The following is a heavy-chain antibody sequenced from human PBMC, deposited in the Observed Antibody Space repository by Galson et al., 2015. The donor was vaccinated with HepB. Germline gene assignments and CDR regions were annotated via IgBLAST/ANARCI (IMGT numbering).Heavy chain of an antibody. Sequence: SLRLSCAASGFTFSNAWMSWVRQAPGKGLEWVGRIKSKTDGGTTDYATPVKGRFTISRDDSKNTLYLQMNSLKTEDTAVYYRTTSDYYGDYLYYFDYWCQGTLVTVSA. CDR3: TTSDYYGDYLYYFDY. J-gene: IGHJ4*02. V-gene: IGHV3-15*01. CDR2: IKSKTDGGTT. D-gene: IGHD4-17*01. CDR1: GFTFSNAW.